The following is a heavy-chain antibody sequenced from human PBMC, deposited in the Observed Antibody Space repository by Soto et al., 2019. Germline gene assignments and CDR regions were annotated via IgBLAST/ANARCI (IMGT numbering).Heavy chain of an antibody. CDR1: GFTFSTYA. V-gene: IGHV3-30-3*01. J-gene: IGHJ6*02. CDR3: ARGDNGNYKYYYYGIDV. Sequence: QVQLVESGGGVVQPGRSLRLSCAPSGFTFSTYAMHWVRQAPGKGLEWVAVIAHDGSEEYYVDSVKGRFTISRDNSKNTLYLQMNSLRSEDTAVYYCARGDNGNYKYYYYGIDVWGLGTTVTVSS. CDR2: IAHDGSEE. D-gene: IGHD1-7*01.